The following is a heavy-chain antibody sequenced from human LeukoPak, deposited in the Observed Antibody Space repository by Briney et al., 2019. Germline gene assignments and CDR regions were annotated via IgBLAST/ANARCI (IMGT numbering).Heavy chain of an antibody. J-gene: IGHJ4*02. CDR1: GGSISSSSYY. CDR2: IYYSGST. CDR3: ASPRIVGAAN. D-gene: IGHD1-26*01. V-gene: IGHV4-39*01. Sequence: SETLSLTCTVSGGSISSSSYYWGWIRQPPGKGLEWIGSIYYSGSTYYNPSLKSRVTISVDTSKNQFSLKLSSVTAADTAVYYCASPRIVGAANWGQGTLVTVSS.